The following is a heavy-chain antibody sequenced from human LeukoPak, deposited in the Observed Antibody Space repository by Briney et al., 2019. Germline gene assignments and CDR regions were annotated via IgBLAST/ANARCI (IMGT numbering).Heavy chain of an antibody. CDR3: ARLSVGGTPIDY. CDR2: VFGGGTT. CDR1: GGSFSIFY. V-gene: IGHV4-59*08. D-gene: IGHD1-26*01. J-gene: IGHJ4*02. Sequence: SQALSLTCTVSGGSFSIFYWTWMRQRPGKGLEWIAYVFGGGTTTSNPSLKSRVTISVDTSKSQFSLRLNSVTAADTAVYYCARLSVGGTPIDYWGQGIRVVVSS.